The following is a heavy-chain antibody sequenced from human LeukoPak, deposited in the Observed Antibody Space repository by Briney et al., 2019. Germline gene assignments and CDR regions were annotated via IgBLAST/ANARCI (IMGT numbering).Heavy chain of an antibody. D-gene: IGHD3-16*01. CDR3: TGGPTRYDYVWGSWPDFDY. CDR1: VFTFGDYA. Sequence: GRSLRLSCTASVFTFGDYAMSWVRQAPGKGLEWVGFIRSKAYGGTTEYAASVKGRFTISRDDSKSIAYLQMNSLKTEDTAVYYCTGGPTRYDYVWGSWPDFDYWGQGTLVTVSS. V-gene: IGHV3-49*04. CDR2: IRSKAYGGTT. J-gene: IGHJ4*02.